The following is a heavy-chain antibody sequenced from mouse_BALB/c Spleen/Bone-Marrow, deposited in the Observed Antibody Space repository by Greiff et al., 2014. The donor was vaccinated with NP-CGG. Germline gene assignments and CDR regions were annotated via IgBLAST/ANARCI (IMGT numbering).Heavy chain of an antibody. CDR3: ASYRYGWYFDV. D-gene: IGHD2-14*01. CDR2: IDPAIFT. J-gene: IGHJ1*01. Sequence: VQLQQSGAELVKPGASVKLSCTASGFNIKDTYLHWVKQRPEQGLDWVGRIDPAIFTKYDPKFQGKATITADTSSNTAYLHLSSLTSEDTAVYYCASYRYGWYFDVWGAGTTVTVSS. V-gene: IGHV14-3*02. CDR1: GFNIKDTY.